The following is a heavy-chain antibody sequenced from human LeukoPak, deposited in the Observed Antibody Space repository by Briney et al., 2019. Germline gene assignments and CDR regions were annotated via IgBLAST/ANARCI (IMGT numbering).Heavy chain of an antibody. CDR1: GDSISSSSYY. CDR2: IHYTGST. Sequence: SDTLSLTCTVSGDSISSSSYYWVWLRQPPGKGLEWIATIHYTGSTYYNPSLKSRVTISVDTSKNQFSLKLSSVTAADTAMYYCARYWGPYDNSGAYFDYWGQGTLVTVSS. D-gene: IGHD3-22*01. V-gene: IGHV4-39*01. CDR3: ARYWGPYDNSGAYFDY. J-gene: IGHJ4*02.